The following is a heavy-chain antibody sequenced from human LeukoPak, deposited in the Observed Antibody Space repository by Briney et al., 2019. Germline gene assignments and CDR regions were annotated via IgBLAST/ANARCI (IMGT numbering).Heavy chain of an antibody. CDR3: ARHLRSFPDC. J-gene: IGHJ4*02. Sequence: SETLSLICTFSGDSIRSYYWSWIRQPPGKGLEWLGYIYYSGTTNYNPSLKSRLTMSLDTSKKQLSLRLTSVTAADTAVYYCARHLRSFPDCWGQGTLVTVSS. D-gene: IGHD3-3*02. CDR1: GDSIRSYY. CDR2: IYYSGTT. V-gene: IGHV4-59*08.